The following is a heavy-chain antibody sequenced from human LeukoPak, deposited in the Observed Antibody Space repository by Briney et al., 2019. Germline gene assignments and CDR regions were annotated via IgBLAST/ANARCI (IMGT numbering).Heavy chain of an antibody. D-gene: IGHD6-13*01. V-gene: IGHV4-59*01. CDR2: IYYSGST. J-gene: IGHJ5*02. Sequence: SETLSLTCTDSGGSISSYYWSWIRQPPGKGLEWIGYIYYSGSTNYNPSLKSRVTISVDTSKNQFSLKLSSVTAADTAVYYCAREQTSSSWYSDWFDPWGQGTLVTVSS. CDR1: GGSISSYY. CDR3: AREQTSSSWYSDWFDP.